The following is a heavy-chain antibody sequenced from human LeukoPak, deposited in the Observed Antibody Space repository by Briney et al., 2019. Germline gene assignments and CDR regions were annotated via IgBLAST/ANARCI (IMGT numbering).Heavy chain of an antibody. Sequence: KVGESLRISCKVPGNSFTNYWIGWVRQMPGKGLEWMGIIYPGDSDTRYSPSFQGQVTISADKSINTAYLQWSSLKASDTAMYYCARGGDYSTISVEAYWGQGTLVTVSS. CDR2: IYPGDSDT. CDR1: GNSFTNYW. V-gene: IGHV5-51*01. D-gene: IGHD2-21*02. J-gene: IGHJ4*02. CDR3: ARGGDYSTISVEAY.